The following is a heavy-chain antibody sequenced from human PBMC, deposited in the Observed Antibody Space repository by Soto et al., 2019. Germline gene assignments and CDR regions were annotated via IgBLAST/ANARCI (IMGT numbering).Heavy chain of an antibody. CDR3: ARAGKVDDIVVVVAATPIDY. D-gene: IGHD2-15*01. V-gene: IGHV3-7*01. CDR1: GSTLGGFW. J-gene: IGHJ4*02. Sequence: HPGGPLRLSFQASGSTLGGFWLSWVRQAPGKGLGGVANIKQDGSEKYYVDSVKGRFTISRDNAKNSLYLQMNSLRAEDTAVYYCARAGKVDDIVVVVAATPIDYWGQGTLVTVSS. CDR2: IKQDGSEK.